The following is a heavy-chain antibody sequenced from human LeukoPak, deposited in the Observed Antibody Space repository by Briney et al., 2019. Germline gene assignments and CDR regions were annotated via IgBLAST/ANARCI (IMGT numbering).Heavy chain of an antibody. CDR1: GFTFSSYW. Sequence: PGGSLRLSCAASGFTFSSYWMSWVRQAPGKGLEWVANIKQDGSEKYYVDSVKGRFTISRDNAKNPLYLQMNSLRAEDTAVYYCARDEDYDILTGYYNILMDYYMDVWGKGTTVTVSS. D-gene: IGHD3-9*01. J-gene: IGHJ6*03. CDR2: IKQDGSEK. V-gene: IGHV3-7*01. CDR3: ARDEDYDILTGYYNILMDYYMDV.